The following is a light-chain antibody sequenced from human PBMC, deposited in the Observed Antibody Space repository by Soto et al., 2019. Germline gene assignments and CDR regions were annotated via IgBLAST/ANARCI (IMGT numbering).Light chain of an antibody. Sequence: DIVMTQSPVTLSVSPGERATLSCRASQSVSSNLAWYQQKPGQAPRLLIYGASTRATGVPARFSGSGSGTEFTLTISSLQSEDFAGYYCQQYNNWPPYTFGQGTKLEIK. CDR2: GAS. CDR1: QSVSSN. J-gene: IGKJ2*01. V-gene: IGKV3-15*01. CDR3: QQYNNWPPYT.